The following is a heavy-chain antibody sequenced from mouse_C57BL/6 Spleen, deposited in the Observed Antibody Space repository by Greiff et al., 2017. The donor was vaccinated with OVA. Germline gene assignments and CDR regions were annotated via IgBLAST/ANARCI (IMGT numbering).Heavy chain of an antibody. V-gene: IGHV2-2*01. CDR1: GFSFTSYG. J-gene: IGHJ4*01. D-gene: IGHD1-1*01. Sequence: QVQLKESGPGLVQPSQSLSITCTVSGFSFTSYGVHWVRQSPGKGLEWLGVIWSGGSTDYNAAFISRLSISKDNSTSQVFFKMNSLQADDTAIYYCARNPVVATGAMDYWGQGTSVTVSS. CDR2: IWSGGST. CDR3: ARNPVVATGAMDY.